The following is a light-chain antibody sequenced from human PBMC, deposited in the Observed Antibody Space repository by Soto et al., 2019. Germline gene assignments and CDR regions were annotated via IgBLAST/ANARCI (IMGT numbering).Light chain of an antibody. J-gene: IGLJ2*01. CDR1: SSNIGSNY. CDR3: AAWDDSLSGGV. Sequence: VLTQPPSASGTPGQRVTLSCSGSSSNIGSNYVYWYQQLPGTAPKLLIYRNNQRPSGVPDRFSGSKSGTSASLAISGLRSEDEADYYCAAWDDSLSGGVFGGGTKLTVL. CDR2: RNN. V-gene: IGLV1-47*01.